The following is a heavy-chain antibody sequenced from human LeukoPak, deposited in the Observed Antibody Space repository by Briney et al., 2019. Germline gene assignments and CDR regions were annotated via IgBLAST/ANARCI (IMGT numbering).Heavy chain of an antibody. Sequence: TGGSLRLSCAASGFTFSRNYMRWVRQAPGKGLEWVSVICSGGSTYYADSVKGRFSISRDTAKNTLYLQMNSLRCEDTAVYYCARGGIAVDGTGYWYFDIWGRGALVTVSS. CDR2: ICSGGST. V-gene: IGHV3-53*01. CDR1: GFTFSRNY. D-gene: IGHD6-19*01. J-gene: IGHJ2*01. CDR3: ARGGIAVDGTGYWYFDI.